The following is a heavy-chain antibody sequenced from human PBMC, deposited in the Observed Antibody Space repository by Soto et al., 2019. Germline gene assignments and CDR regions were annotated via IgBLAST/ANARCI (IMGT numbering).Heavy chain of an antibody. CDR3: AKDGFYYESSAYYPNDAFDI. Sequence: AGGSLRLSCAAAGFTFSDYGMHWVRHSLGKGLEWVAAISNDGSYKYYADSVKGRFTISRDNSKNTVSLQVKSLRTDDTAMYYCAKDGFYYESSAYYPNDAFDIWGQGTMVTVSS. CDR1: GFTFSDYG. D-gene: IGHD3-22*01. J-gene: IGHJ3*02. V-gene: IGHV3-30*18. CDR2: ISNDGSYK.